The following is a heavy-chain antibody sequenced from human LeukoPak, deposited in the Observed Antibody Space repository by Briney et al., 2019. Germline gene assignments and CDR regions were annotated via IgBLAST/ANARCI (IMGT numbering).Heavy chain of an antibody. CDR3: ARAGLPAENDY. J-gene: IGHJ4*02. CDR2: ISSSSVI. CDR1: GFTFSGFY. V-gene: IGHV3-69-1*01. Sequence: GGSMRLSWAAAGFTFSGFYMSWVRQAPGEGLEWVSHISSSSVIYYADSVKGRFTISRDNAKNTLYLQMNSLTAEDTAVYYCARAGLPAENDYWGQGTLVTVSS. D-gene: IGHD1-14*01.